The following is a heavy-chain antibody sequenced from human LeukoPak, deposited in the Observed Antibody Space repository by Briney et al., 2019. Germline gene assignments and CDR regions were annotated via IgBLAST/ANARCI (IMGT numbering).Heavy chain of an antibody. Sequence: GGSLRLSCAASGFTFSSYWMSWVRQAPGKGLEWVANIKQDGSEKYYVDSVKGRFTISRDNAKNSLYLQMNSLRVDDTAVYYCARAPSGYSSSWYVYWGQGTLVTVSS. CDR3: ARAPSGYSSSWYVY. V-gene: IGHV3-7*03. CDR2: IKQDGSEK. D-gene: IGHD6-13*01. J-gene: IGHJ4*02. CDR1: GFTFSSYW.